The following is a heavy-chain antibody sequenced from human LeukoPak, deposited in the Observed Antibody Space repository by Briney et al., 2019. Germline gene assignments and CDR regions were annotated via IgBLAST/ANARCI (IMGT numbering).Heavy chain of an antibody. J-gene: IGHJ5*02. CDR1: GFTFSSYW. V-gene: IGHV3-7*01. Sequence: PGGSLRLSCAASGFTFSSYWMSWVRQAPGKGLEWVANIKQDGSEKYYVDSVKGRFTISRDNAKNSLYLQMNSLRAEDTAVYYCARVRNQLIDRITYSSSWYDWFDPWGQGTLVTVSS. CDR2: IKQDGSEK. D-gene: IGHD6-13*01. CDR3: ARVRNQLIDRITYSSSWYDWFDP.